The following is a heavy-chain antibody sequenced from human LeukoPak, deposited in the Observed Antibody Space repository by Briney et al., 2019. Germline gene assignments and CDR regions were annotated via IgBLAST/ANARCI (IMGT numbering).Heavy chain of an antibody. CDR3: ARGWMNYDIFTGYYVPFDY. Sequence: ASVKVSCKASGYTFTSYGVSWVRQAPGQGLEWVGWISAYNGNTSYAQKLQGRVTMTTDTSTSTAYMELRSLRSDDTAVYYCARGWMNYDIFTGYYVPFDYWGQGTLVTVSS. V-gene: IGHV1-18*01. CDR1: GYTFTSYG. CDR2: ISAYNGNT. J-gene: IGHJ4*02. D-gene: IGHD3-9*01.